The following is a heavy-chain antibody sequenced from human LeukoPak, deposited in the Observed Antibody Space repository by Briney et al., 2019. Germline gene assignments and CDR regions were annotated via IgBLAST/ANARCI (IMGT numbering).Heavy chain of an antibody. CDR1: GGTFSSYA. J-gene: IGHJ3*02. Sequence: ASVKVSCKASGGTFSSYAISWVRQAPGQGLEWMGRIIPILGIANYAQKFQGRVTITRDTSASTAYMELSSLRSEDTAVYYCARAYYDILTGYSDAFDIWGQGTMVTVSS. D-gene: IGHD3-9*01. CDR3: ARAYYDILTGYSDAFDI. CDR2: IIPILGIA. V-gene: IGHV1-69*04.